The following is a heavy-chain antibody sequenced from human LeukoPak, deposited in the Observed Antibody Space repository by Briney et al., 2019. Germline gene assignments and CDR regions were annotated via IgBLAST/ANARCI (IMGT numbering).Heavy chain of an antibody. J-gene: IGHJ3*02. D-gene: IGHD6-6*01. V-gene: IGHV3-48*03. Sequence: PGGSLRLSCAASGFTFSIYEMNWVRQAPGKWLDWVSYISSSGSTTYYADSVKGRFTISRDNAKNSLYLQMNSLRVEDTAVYYCAREYSSSPWAFDIWGQGTMVTVSS. CDR1: GFTFSIYE. CDR2: ISSSGSTT. CDR3: AREYSSSPWAFDI.